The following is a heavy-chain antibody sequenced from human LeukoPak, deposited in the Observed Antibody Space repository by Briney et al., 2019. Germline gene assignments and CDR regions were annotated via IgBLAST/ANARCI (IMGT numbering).Heavy chain of an antibody. CDR3: ARDRPRRGAATGIAVADY. Sequence: ASVKVSCKASGYTFTSYGISWVRQAPGQGLEWMGWISAYNGNTNYAQKLQGRVTMTTDTSTSTAYMELRSLRSDDTAVYYCARDRPRRGAATGIAVADYWGQGTLVTVPS. D-gene: IGHD6-19*01. J-gene: IGHJ4*02. CDR2: ISAYNGNT. CDR1: GYTFTSYG. V-gene: IGHV1-18*01.